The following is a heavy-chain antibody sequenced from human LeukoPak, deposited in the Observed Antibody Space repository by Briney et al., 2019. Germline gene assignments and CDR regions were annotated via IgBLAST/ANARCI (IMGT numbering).Heavy chain of an antibody. CDR2: VYYSGST. Sequence: SETPSLTCNVSGDSISHNYWSWIRQPPGEGLEWIGYVYYSGSTKYNPSLKSRVTMSVDTSKNQISLNLRSVTAADTAVYYCARTPYGTRFDYWGQGTLVTVSS. V-gene: IGHV4-59*01. CDR1: GDSISHNY. D-gene: IGHD2-15*01. J-gene: IGHJ4*02. CDR3: ARTPYGTRFDY.